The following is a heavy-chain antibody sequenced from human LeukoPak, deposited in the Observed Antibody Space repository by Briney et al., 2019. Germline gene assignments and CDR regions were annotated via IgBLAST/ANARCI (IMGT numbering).Heavy chain of an antibody. CDR1: GFTFSSYA. V-gene: IGHV3-23*01. Sequence: GGSLRLSCAASGFTFSSYAMSWVRQAPGKGLEWVSAISGSGGSIYYADSVKGRFTISRDNSKNTLYLQMNSLRAEDTAVYYCAKDYSSGYYSYFDYWGQGTLVTVSS. CDR3: AKDYSSGYYSYFDY. D-gene: IGHD3-22*01. J-gene: IGHJ4*02. CDR2: ISGSGGSI.